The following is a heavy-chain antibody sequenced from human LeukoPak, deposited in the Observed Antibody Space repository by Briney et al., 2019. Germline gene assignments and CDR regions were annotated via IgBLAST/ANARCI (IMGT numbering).Heavy chain of an antibody. V-gene: IGHV1-46*01. D-gene: IGHD3-10*01. CDR1: GYTFTSYY. Sequence: ASVKVSCKASGYTFTSYYMHWVRQAPGQGLEWMGIINPSGGSTSYAQKFQGRVTMTRDTSTSTVYMELSSLRSEDTAVYYCARDAAVSSAVLLWFGELYYWGQGTLVTVSS. CDR3: ARDAAVSSAVLLWFGELYY. J-gene: IGHJ4*02. CDR2: INPSGGST.